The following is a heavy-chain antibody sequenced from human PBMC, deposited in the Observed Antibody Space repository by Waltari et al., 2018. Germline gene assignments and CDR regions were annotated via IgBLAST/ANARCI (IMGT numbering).Heavy chain of an antibody. D-gene: IGHD1-1*01. J-gene: IGHJ3*02. CDR2: INPNSGGT. Sequence: QVQLVPSGAEVKKPGASVKVYCKASGYTFTGYYMHWVRQARGQGLEWMGWINPNSGGTNYAQKFQGRVTMTRDTSISTAYMELSRLRSDDTAVYYCAREKSGADAFDIWGQGTMVTVSS. CDR1: GYTFTGYY. V-gene: IGHV1-2*02. CDR3: AREKSGADAFDI.